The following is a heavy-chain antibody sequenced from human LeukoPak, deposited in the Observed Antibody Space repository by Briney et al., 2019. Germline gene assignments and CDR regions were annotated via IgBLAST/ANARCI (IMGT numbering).Heavy chain of an antibody. D-gene: IGHD3-10*01. Sequence: AXXKVSCKASGYTFTSYDINWVRQAPGQGLEWMGWMNPNSGSTVYAQKFQGRVTMTRNTSITTAYMELSSLRSEDTAVYYCARCRFGELMSCDYWGQGTLVTVSS. CDR2: MNPNSGST. V-gene: IGHV1-8*01. J-gene: IGHJ4*02. CDR3: ARCRFGELMSCDY. CDR1: GYTFTSYD.